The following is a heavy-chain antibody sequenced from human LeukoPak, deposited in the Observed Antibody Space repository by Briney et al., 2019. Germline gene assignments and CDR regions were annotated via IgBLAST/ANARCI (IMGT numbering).Heavy chain of an antibody. Sequence: ASVKVSCKASGYTFTSYGISWVRQAPGQGLEWMGWISAYNGNTNYAQKLQGRVTMTTDTSTSTAYMELRSLRSDDTAVYYCAASYDFWSAYPYWGQGTLVSVSS. CDR3: AASYDFWSAYPY. CDR1: GYTFTSYG. V-gene: IGHV1-18*01. D-gene: IGHD3-3*01. CDR2: ISAYNGNT. J-gene: IGHJ4*02.